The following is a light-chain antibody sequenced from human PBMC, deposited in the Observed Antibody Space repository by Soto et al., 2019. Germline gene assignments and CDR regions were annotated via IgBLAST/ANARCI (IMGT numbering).Light chain of an antibody. CDR1: SSDVNGYNY. V-gene: IGLV2-14*01. J-gene: IGLJ1*01. CDR2: DVS. CDR3: CSYTTSNTRQIV. Sequence: SVLTQPASMSGSPGQSITISCTGNSSDVNGYNYVSWYQQHPGKAPKFMIYDVSNRPSGVSNRFSGSKSGNTASLTISGLQAEDEADYYCCSYTTSNTRQIVFGTGTKVTVL.